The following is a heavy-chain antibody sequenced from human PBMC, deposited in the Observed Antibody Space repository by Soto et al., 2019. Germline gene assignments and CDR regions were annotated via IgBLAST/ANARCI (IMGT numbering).Heavy chain of an antibody. V-gene: IGHV1-2*04. J-gene: IGHJ4*02. CDR2: INPNSGGT. D-gene: IGHD2-21*02. CDR3: ARGGAYIAGDCDYYFDY. CDR1: GYTFTGYY. Sequence: ASVKVSCKASGYTFTGYYMHWVRQAPGQGLEWMGWINPNSGGTNYAQKFQGWVTMTRDTSISTAYMELSRLRSDDTAVYYCARGGAYIAGDCDYYFDYWGQGTLVTVSS.